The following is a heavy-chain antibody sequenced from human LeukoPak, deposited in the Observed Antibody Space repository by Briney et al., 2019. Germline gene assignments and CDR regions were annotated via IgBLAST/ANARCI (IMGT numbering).Heavy chain of an antibody. CDR1: GYSISSGYY. V-gene: IGHV4-38-2*02. CDR3: ARVGDILLVPAALVLDP. J-gene: IGHJ5*02. Sequence: SETLSLTCTVSGYSISSGYYWGWIRQPPGKGLEWIGSIYYSGSTYYNPSLKSRVTISVDTSKNQFSLELNSVTAADTAVYYCARVGDILLVPAALVLDPWGQGTLVTVSS. D-gene: IGHD2-2*01. CDR2: IYYSGST.